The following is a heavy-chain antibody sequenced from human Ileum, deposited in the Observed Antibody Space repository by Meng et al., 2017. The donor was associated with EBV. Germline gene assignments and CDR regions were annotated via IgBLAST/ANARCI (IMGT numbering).Heavy chain of an antibody. CDR2: INHSGST. D-gene: IGHD3-22*01. Sequence: QGQLKPWGAGLLKPSETLSLTCAVYGGFFSGYYWSWIRQSPGKGLEWIGEINHSGSTNYNPSLKSRVTISVDTSKNQFSLKLTSVTAADTAVYYCAREARSSGYHPGIGPWGQGTLVTVSS. CDR1: GGFFSGYY. J-gene: IGHJ5*02. V-gene: IGHV4-34*02. CDR3: AREARSSGYHPGIGP.